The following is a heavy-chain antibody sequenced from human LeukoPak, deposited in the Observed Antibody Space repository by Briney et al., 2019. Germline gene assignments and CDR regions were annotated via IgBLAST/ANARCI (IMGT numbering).Heavy chain of an antibody. CDR1: GGSISSSSYY. CDR2: IYYSGST. V-gene: IGHV4-61*01. CDR3: ARGDIAPEDY. D-gene: IGHD1-14*01. Sequence: SETLSLTCTVSGGSISSSSYYWSWIRQPPGKGLGWIGYIYYSGSTNYNPSPKSRVTISVDTSKNQFSLKLSSVTAADTAVYYCARGDIAPEDYWGQGTLVTVSS. J-gene: IGHJ4*02.